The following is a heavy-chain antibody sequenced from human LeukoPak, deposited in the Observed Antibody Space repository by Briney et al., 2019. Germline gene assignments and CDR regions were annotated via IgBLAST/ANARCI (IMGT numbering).Heavy chain of an antibody. J-gene: IGHJ4*02. D-gene: IGHD2-21*01. V-gene: IGHV1-8*03. CDR1: GYTFTSYD. CDR3: AREHLGD. Sequence: GASVKVSCETSGYTFTSYDINWVRQATGQGLEWMGYMNPNSGNTGYAQKFQGRVTITSITSISTAYMELSSLRSEDTAVYYCAREHLGDWGQGTLVTVSS. CDR2: MNPNSGNT.